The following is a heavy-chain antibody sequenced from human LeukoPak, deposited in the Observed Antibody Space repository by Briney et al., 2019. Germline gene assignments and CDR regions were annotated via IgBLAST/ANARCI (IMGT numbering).Heavy chain of an antibody. D-gene: IGHD4-17*01. CDR3: AKGGGAYYYYGMDV. J-gene: IGHJ6*02. CDR1: GFTFDDYA. Sequence: AGGSLRLSCAASGFTFDDYAMHWVRQAPGKGLEWVSGISWNSGSIGYADSVKGRFTISRGNAKNSLYLQMNSLRAEDTALYYCAKGGGAYYYYGMDVWGQGTTVTVSS. CDR2: ISWNSGSI. V-gene: IGHV3-9*01.